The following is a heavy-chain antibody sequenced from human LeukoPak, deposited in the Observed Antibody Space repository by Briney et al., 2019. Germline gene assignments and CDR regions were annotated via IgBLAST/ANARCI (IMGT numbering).Heavy chain of an antibody. J-gene: IGHJ4*02. CDR3: ARGATVLRYFEWSPQFTDY. V-gene: IGHV3-21*01. CDR1: GFTFSSYS. D-gene: IGHD3-9*01. CDR2: ISSSSSYI. Sequence: TGGSLRLSCAASGFTFSSYSMNWVRQAPGKGLEWVSSISSSSSYIYYADSVKGRFTISRDNAKNSLYLQMNSLRAEDTAVYYCARGATVLRYFEWSPQFTDYWGQGTLVTVSS.